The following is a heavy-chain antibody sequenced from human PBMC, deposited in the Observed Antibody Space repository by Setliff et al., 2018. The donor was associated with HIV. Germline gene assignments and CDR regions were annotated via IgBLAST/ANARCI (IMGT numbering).Heavy chain of an antibody. Sequence: PGGSLRLSCAASGFTFSNYGMHWVRQAPGKGLEWVAVIWYDGSNKYYTDSVKGRFTISRDNSRNTLFLQMNNLRPEDTATYYCVRDPIEGSPDYFDYWGQGALVTVSS. J-gene: IGHJ4*02. D-gene: IGHD1-26*01. CDR2: IWYDGSNK. CDR1: GFTFSNYG. CDR3: VRDPIEGSPDYFDY. V-gene: IGHV3-33*01.